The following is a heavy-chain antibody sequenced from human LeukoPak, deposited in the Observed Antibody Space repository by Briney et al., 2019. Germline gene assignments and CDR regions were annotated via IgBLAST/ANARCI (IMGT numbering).Heavy chain of an antibody. CDR1: GDSISSYY. CDR2: IYTSGST. CDR3: ARGLGYCSGDSCLAFDY. D-gene: IGHD2-15*01. Sequence: PSETLSLTXTVSGDSISSYYWSWIRQPAGKGLEWIGRIYTSGSTTYNPSLKSRVTMSVDTSKNQFSLKLSSVTAADTAVYYCARGLGYCSGDSCLAFDYWGQGTLVTVSS. V-gene: IGHV4-4*07. J-gene: IGHJ4*02.